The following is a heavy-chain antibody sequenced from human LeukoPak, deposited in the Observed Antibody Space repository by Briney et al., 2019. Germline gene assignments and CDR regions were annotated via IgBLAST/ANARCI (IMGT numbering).Heavy chain of an antibody. V-gene: IGHV4-4*02. CDR2: IYHSGST. CDR3: AARCYDYVWGSPFDY. Sequence: SETLSLTCAVSGGSISSSNWWSWVRQPPGKGLEWIGEIYHSGSTNYNPSLKSRVTISVDKSKNQLSLKLSSVTAADTAVYYCAARCYDYVWGSPFDYWGQGTLATVSS. CDR1: GGSISSSNW. J-gene: IGHJ4*02. D-gene: IGHD3-16*01.